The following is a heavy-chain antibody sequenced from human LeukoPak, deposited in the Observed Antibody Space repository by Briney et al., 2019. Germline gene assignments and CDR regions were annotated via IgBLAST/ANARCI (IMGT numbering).Heavy chain of an antibody. J-gene: IGHJ6*03. CDR3: ARGRRIVVVLGATRTHRDYYMDV. V-gene: IGHV4-34*01. CDR1: GGSFSGYY. D-gene: IGHD2-15*01. CDR2: INHSGST. Sequence: SETLSLTCAVYGGSFSGYYWSWIRQPPGKGLEWIGEINHSGSTNYNPSLKSRVTISLDTSKNQFSLKLSSVTAADTAVYYCARGRRIVVVLGATRTHRDYYMDVWGKGTTVTVSS.